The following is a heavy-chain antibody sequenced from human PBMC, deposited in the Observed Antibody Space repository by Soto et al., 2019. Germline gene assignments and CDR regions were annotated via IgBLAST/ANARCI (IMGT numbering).Heavy chain of an antibody. D-gene: IGHD6-19*01. V-gene: IGHV3-74*01. J-gene: IGHJ4*02. CDR1: GFTFSSYW. CDR3: ARIPKAVAGTKGLDY. Sequence: EVQLVESGGGLVQPGGSLRLSCAASGFTFSSYWMHWVRQAPGKGLVWVSRINSDGSSTSYADSVKGRFTISRDNAKNTQYLQMNSLRAEDTAVYYCARIPKAVAGTKGLDYWGQGTLVTVSS. CDR2: INSDGSST.